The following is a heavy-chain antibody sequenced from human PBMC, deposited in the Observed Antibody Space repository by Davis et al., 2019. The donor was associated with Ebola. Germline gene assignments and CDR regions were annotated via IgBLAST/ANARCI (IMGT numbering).Heavy chain of an antibody. CDR2: INSDGSST. CDR1: GFTFSSYW. J-gene: IGHJ4*02. Sequence: PGGSLRLSCAASGFTFSSYWMHWVRQAPGKGLVWVSRINSDGSSTTYADSVKGRFTISRDNSKNTLYLQMNSLRAEDTAVYYCAEPLAVAGTVGDYWGQGTLVTVSS. D-gene: IGHD6-19*01. CDR3: AEPLAVAGTVGDY. V-gene: IGHV3-74*01.